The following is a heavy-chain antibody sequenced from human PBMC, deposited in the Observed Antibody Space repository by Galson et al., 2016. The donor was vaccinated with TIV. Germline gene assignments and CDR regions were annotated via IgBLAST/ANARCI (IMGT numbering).Heavy chain of an antibody. Sequence: SVKVSCKASGYIFINYYIHWVRQAPGQGLEWLGWFNPDSGATQYAQKFQGRVTMTRDTSISTAYMELRRLISDDMAVYYCARVNWARAFDYWGQGTQVTVSS. CDR3: ARVNWARAFDY. V-gene: IGHV1-2*02. CDR1: GYIFINYY. D-gene: IGHD7-27*01. J-gene: IGHJ4*02. CDR2: FNPDSGAT.